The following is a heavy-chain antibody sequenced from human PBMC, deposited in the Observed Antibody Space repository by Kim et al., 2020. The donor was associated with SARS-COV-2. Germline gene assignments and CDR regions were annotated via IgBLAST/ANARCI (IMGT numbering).Heavy chain of an antibody. V-gene: IGHV1-18*01. J-gene: IGHJ5*02. CDR3: ARDGDAYGDFVS. D-gene: IGHD4-17*01. Sequence: DYAQNFQGRVTMTADTSTGTAYMELRSLKSDDTAVYYCARDGDAYGDFVSWGQGTLVTVSS.